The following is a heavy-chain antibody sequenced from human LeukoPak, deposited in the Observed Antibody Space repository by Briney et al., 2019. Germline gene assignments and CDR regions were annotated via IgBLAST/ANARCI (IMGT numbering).Heavy chain of an antibody. Sequence: SETLSLTCSVSGDSIRGNYWSWMRQPPGKGLEWIGYIYYSGTNNYNPSLKSRVTMSVDTSKNQFSLNLNSVTAADTAVYYCARLLAGCPGGRCRAHFDYWGQGTLVTVSS. D-gene: IGHD2-15*01. CDR2: IYYSGTN. CDR1: GDSIRGNY. J-gene: IGHJ4*02. CDR3: ARLLAGCPGGRCRAHFDY. V-gene: IGHV4-59*01.